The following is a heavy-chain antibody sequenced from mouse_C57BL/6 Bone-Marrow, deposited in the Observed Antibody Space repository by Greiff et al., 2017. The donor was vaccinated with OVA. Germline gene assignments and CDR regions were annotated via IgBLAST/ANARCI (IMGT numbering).Heavy chain of an antibody. V-gene: IGHV5-2*01. D-gene: IGHD2-4*01. CDR2: INSDGGST. CDR1: EYEFPSHD. Sequence: EVQGVESGGGLVQSGESLKLSCESNEYEFPSHDMSWVRKTPEKRLELVAAINSDGGSTYYPDTMERRFIISRDNTKKTLYLQMSSLRSEDTALYYCARQKKIYYDYDWYFDVWGTGTTVTVSS. CDR3: ARQKKIYYDYDWYFDV. J-gene: IGHJ1*03.